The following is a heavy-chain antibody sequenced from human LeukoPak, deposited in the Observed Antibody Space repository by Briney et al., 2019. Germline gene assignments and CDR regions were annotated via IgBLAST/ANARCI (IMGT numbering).Heavy chain of an antibody. Sequence: QTSETLSLTCAVYGGSFSGYYWSWIRQPPGKGLEWIGEINHSGSSNYNPSLKSRVTISVDTSKNQFSLKLSSVTAADTAVYYCARGLFKYSSSWYGNNWFDPWGQGTLVTVSS. CDR2: INHSGSS. D-gene: IGHD6-13*01. J-gene: IGHJ5*02. CDR3: ARGLFKYSSSWYGNNWFDP. V-gene: IGHV4-34*01. CDR1: GGSFSGYY.